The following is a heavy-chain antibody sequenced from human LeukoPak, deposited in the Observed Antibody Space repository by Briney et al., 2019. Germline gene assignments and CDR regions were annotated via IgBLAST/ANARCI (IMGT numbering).Heavy chain of an antibody. CDR1: GFTFSSYG. V-gene: IGHV3-23*01. J-gene: IGHJ4*02. D-gene: IGHD6-13*01. CDR3: AKGGSSSWDYFDS. Sequence: GGSLRLSCAASGFTFSSYGMSWVRQAPGKGLEWVSALTPSGSSTYYADSVKGRFTFSRDNSKNTLNSLRVEDTAIYYCAKGGSSSWDYFDSWGQGTLVTVSS. CDR2: LTPSGSST.